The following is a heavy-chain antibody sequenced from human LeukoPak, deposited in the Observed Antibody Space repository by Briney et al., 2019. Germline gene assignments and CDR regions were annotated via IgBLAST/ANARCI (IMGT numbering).Heavy chain of an antibody. CDR1: GFTVSSNY. D-gene: IGHD2-15*01. J-gene: IGHJ3*02. CDR3: AREVYCSASSCTGGVFDI. Sequence: GGSLRLSCAASGFTVSSNYMSWVRQAPGKGLQWVSVLNSGGSTYYADAVKGRFTISRDNSMNTLYLQMKSLRVEDTAVYYCAREVYCSASSCTGGVFDIWGQGTMVTVSS. V-gene: IGHV3-53*01. CDR2: LNSGGST.